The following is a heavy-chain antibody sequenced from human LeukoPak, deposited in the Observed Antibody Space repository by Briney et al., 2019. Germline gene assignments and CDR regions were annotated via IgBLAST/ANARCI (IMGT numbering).Heavy chain of an antibody. J-gene: IGHJ4*02. CDR3: AKGDTAAGSGYYFDY. CDR1: GFTFSSYA. V-gene: IGHV3-23*01. D-gene: IGHD6-13*01. Sequence: GGSLRLSCAASGFTFSSYAMHWVRQAPGKGLEWVSAISGSGGSTYYADSVKGRFTISRDNSKNTLYLQMNSLRAEDTAVYYCAKGDTAAGSGYYFDYWGQGTLVTVSS. CDR2: ISGSGGST.